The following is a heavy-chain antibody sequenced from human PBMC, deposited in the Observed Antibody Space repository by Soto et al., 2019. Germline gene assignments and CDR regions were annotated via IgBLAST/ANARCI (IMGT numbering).Heavy chain of an antibody. J-gene: IGHJ6*02. Sequence: EVHLVESGGGLVKPGGSLRLSCEASGFPFSITGMNWVRQAPGKGLEWVSSINSGSSYIDYADSVKGRLTISRDNAKNSLYLQMNNLRVEDTGVYYCAKDGAAGRGMDVWGQGTTVTVSS. CDR2: INSGSSYI. CDR1: GFPFSITG. CDR3: AKDGAAGRGMDV. D-gene: IGHD6-13*01. V-gene: IGHV3-21*01.